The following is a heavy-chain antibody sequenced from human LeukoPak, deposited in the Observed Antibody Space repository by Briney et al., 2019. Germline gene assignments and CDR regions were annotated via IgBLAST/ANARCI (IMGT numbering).Heavy chain of an antibody. J-gene: IGHJ4*02. CDR1: GYTFTSYG. V-gene: IGHV1-2*02. Sequence: ASVKVSCKASGYTFTSYGINWVRQAPGQGLEWMGWINPNSGGTNYAQKFQGRVTMTRDTSISTAYMELSRLRSDDTAVYYCARDPYDSSGPHLLGGFDYWGQGTLVTVSS. D-gene: IGHD3-22*01. CDR3: ARDPYDSSGPHLLGGFDY. CDR2: INPNSGGT.